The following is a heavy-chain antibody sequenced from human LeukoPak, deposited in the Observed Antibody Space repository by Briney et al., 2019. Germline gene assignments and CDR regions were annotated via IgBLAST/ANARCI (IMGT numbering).Heavy chain of an antibody. D-gene: IGHD3-9*01. Sequence: SVKVSCKASGGTFSSYAISWVRQAPGHGLEWLGRIIPILGIANYAQKFQGRVTITADKSTSTAYMELSSLRSEDTAVYYCARDLAEGLRYFDWLFSFDYWGQGTLVTVSS. V-gene: IGHV1-69*04. J-gene: IGHJ4*02. CDR2: IIPILGIA. CDR1: GGTFSSYA. CDR3: ARDLAEGLRYFDWLFSFDY.